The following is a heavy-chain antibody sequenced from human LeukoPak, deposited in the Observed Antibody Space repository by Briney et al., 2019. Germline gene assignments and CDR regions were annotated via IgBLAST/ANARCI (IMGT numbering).Heavy chain of an antibody. D-gene: IGHD3-3*01. J-gene: IGHJ4*02. Sequence: PGGSLRLSCAASGFTVSSSYMSWVRQAPGKGLEWVSVIYSGGTTYYTDSVKGRFTISRDNSKDTMYLQMNNLRAEDTALYYCVRDDDFGFDHWGQGTLVTVSS. V-gene: IGHV3-66*01. CDR2: IYSGGTT. CDR3: VRDDDFGFDH. CDR1: GFTVSSSY.